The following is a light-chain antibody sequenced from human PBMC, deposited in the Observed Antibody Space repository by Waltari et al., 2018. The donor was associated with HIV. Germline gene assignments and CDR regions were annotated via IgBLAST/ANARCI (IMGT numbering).Light chain of an antibody. CDR3: QGWLSGTAV. Sequence: SYELIQPPSVSVSPGQTASITCSGDELGTVYASWYQQQPGQSPVLIIYGDTRRPSGIPERFSGSNSGNTATLTIGGTQVMDEADYYCQGWLSGTAVFGGGTTLTVL. J-gene: IGLJ2*01. CDR2: GDT. V-gene: IGLV3-1*01. CDR1: ELGTVY.